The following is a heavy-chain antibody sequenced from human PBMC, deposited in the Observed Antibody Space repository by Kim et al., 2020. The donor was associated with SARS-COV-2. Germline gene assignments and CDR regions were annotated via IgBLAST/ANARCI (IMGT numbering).Heavy chain of an antibody. CDR3: ARGFNADTTTPEDS. CDR1: GASVSSRGYY. J-gene: IGHJ5*01. D-gene: IGHD1-1*01. V-gene: IGHV4-31*03. CDR2: IYYNGNT. Sequence: SETLSLTCTVSGASVSSRGYYWSWIRQHPKTGLEWIGYIYYNGNTYYNPSLESRVSISIDTSKNHVSLTLNSVIAAHTAVYYCARGFNADTTTPEDSWG.